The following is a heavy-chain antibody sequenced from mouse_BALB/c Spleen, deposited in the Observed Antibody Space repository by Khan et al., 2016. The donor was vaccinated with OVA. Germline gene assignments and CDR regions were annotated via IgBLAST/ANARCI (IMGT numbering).Heavy chain of an antibody. CDR1: GYTFTTYW. CDR2: ISPSTGYA. CDR3: TCGLFTTAYHLDY. J-gene: IGHJ2*02. Sequence: QVQLQQSGAELAKPGASVKMSCKASGYTFTTYWLHWVKQRPGQGLEWIGYISPSTGYAEYNQRFKDRATLTADKSSTTAYMQLTGLTSEDSAVYYCTCGLFTTAYHLDYWGQGTSLTVSS. D-gene: IGHD1-2*01. V-gene: IGHV1-7*01.